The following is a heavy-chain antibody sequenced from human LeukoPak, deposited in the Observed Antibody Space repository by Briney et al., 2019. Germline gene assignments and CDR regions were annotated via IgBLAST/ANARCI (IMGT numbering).Heavy chain of an antibody. D-gene: IGHD3-3*01. J-gene: IGHJ3*01. CDR2: PYYRSNWYN. Sequence: SQTLSLTCAISGGSISSNSAAWNWIRQSPSRGVEWLGRPYYRSNWYNDYAVSVKSRITFNPDTSKNQFSPQLKSVTPEDTAVYFCVRNLDDGSFLAFDFWGQGTVVTVSS. V-gene: IGHV6-1*01. CDR3: VRNLDDGSFLAFDF. CDR1: GGSISSNSAA.